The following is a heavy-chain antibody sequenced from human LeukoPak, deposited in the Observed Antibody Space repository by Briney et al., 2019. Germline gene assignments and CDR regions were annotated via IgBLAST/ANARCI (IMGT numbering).Heavy chain of an antibody. J-gene: IGHJ3*02. CDR1: GFTFSSYA. CDR2: ISYAGRNK. D-gene: IGHD3-3*01. CDR3: AREKGLESYDAFDI. V-gene: IGHV3-30*04. Sequence: GGSLRLSCAASGFTFSSYAMHWVRQAPGKGLEWVAVISYAGRNKYYADSVKGRFTISRDNSKNTLYLQMNSLRAEDTAVYYCAREKGLESYDAFDIWGQGAMVTVSS.